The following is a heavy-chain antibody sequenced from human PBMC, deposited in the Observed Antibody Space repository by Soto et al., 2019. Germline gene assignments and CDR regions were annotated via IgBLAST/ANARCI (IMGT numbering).Heavy chain of an antibody. Sequence: GGSLRLSCAASGFTFSSYAMSWVRQAPGKGLEWVSGISGSGGTTYYADSVKGRLTISRDNSKNTLYLLLNSLRAEDTAVYYCEKDLTSGNLDPNYYYGLDVWGQGTTVTVSS. CDR1: GFTFSSYA. CDR3: EKDLTSGNLDPNYYYGLDV. V-gene: IGHV3-23*01. D-gene: IGHD1-26*01. J-gene: IGHJ6*02. CDR2: ISGSGGTT.